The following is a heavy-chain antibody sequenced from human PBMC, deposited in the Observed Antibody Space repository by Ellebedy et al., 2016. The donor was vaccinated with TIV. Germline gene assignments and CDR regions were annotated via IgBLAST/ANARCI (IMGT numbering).Heavy chain of an antibody. CDR3: ARDFEVCGGDCYRDY. J-gene: IGHJ4*02. CDR1: GFTFSSYD. CDR2: ISYDGSNK. V-gene: IGHV3-30-3*01. D-gene: IGHD2-21*02. Sequence: PGGSLRLSCAASGFTFSSYDMHWVRQAPGKGLEWVAVISYDGSNKYYADSVKGRFTLSRDNSKNPLYLKMNSLRAEDTAVYYCARDFEVCGGDCYRDYWGQGTLVTVSS.